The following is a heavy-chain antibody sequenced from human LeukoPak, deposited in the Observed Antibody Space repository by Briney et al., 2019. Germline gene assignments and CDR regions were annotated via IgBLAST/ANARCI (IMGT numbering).Heavy chain of an antibody. J-gene: IGHJ4*02. CDR2: ITSSSSYI. CDR3: ARDLYYDSSGTDY. V-gene: IGHV3-21*01. CDR1: GFSFSSYS. D-gene: IGHD3-22*01. Sequence: GGSLRLSCAASGFSFSSYSMNWVGQAPGKGLEWVSSITSSSSYIYYADSVKGRFTISRDNAKNSLYLKMNSLRAEDTAVYYCARDLYYDSSGTDYWGQGTLVTVSS.